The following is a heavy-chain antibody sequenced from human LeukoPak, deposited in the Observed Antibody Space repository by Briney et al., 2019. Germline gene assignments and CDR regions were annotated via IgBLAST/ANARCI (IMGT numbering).Heavy chain of an antibody. Sequence: GGSLRLSCAASGFTFSSYWMSWVRQAPGKGLEWVANIKQDGSEKYYVDSVKGRFTISRDNAKNSLYLQMNSLRAEDTAVYYCARVGVPAALRASYYYYYGMDVWGQGTLVTVSS. CDR1: GFTFSSYW. CDR3: ARVGVPAALRASYYYYYGMDV. V-gene: IGHV3-7*01. D-gene: IGHD2-2*01. CDR2: IKQDGSEK. J-gene: IGHJ6*02.